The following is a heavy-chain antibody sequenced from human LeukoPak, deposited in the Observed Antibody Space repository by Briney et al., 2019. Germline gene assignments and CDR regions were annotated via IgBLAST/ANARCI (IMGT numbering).Heavy chain of an antibody. CDR1: GFTFSDYG. D-gene: IGHD6-19*01. CDR3: ARALPTYSSGWSAYDY. J-gene: IGHJ4*02. Sequence: GGSLRLSCAASGFTFSDYGMHWVRQAPGKGLEWVAFIRNDGSNYYHADSVKGRFTISRDNSKNTLYLQMNSLRAEDTAVYYCARALPTYSSGWSAYDYWGQGTLVTVSS. CDR2: IRNDGSNY. V-gene: IGHV3-30*02.